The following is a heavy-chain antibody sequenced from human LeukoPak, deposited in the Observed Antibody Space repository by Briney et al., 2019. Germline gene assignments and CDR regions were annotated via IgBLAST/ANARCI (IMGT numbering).Heavy chain of an antibody. CDR3: ARDGDNWNDQRPPHVDY. Sequence: GASVKVSCKASGYTFTSYGISWVRQAPGQGLEGMRWISAYNGNTNYAQKLQGRVTMTTDTSTSTAYMELRSLRSDDTAVYYCARDGDNWNDQRPPHVDYWGQGTLVTVSS. CDR1: GYTFTSYG. J-gene: IGHJ4*02. CDR2: ISAYNGNT. D-gene: IGHD1-1*01. V-gene: IGHV1-18*01.